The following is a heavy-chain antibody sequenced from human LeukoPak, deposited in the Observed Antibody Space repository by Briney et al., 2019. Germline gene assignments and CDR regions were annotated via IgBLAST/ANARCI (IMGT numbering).Heavy chain of an antibody. J-gene: IGHJ4*02. CDR3: ARHDVAVAEFDY. CDR1: GGSISTSSYY. Sequence: SETLSLTCTVSGGSISTSSYYWGWIRQPPGKGLECIGNIYYSGSTYYNPSLKSRVTISVDTSKNQFSLKLSSVTAADTAVYYCARHDVAVAEFDYWGQGTLVTVSS. V-gene: IGHV4-39*01. CDR2: IYYSGST. D-gene: IGHD6-19*01.